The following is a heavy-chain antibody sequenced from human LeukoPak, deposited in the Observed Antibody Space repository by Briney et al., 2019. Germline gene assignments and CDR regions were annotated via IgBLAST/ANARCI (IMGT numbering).Heavy chain of an antibody. CDR2: INPSGGST. V-gene: IGHV1-46*01. J-gene: IGHJ4*02. D-gene: IGHD1-7*01. Sequence: GASVKVSCKTSGYTFTSYYMHWVRQAPGQGREWMGIINPSGGSTSYAQKFQGRVTMTRDMSTSTVYMELSSLRSEDTAVYYCARDLESEGTNYWGQGTLVAVSS. CDR1: GYTFTSYY. CDR3: ARDLESEGTNY.